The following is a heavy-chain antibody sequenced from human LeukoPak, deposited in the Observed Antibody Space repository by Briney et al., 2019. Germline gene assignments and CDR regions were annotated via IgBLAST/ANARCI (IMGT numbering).Heavy chain of an antibody. V-gene: IGHV4-4*07. D-gene: IGHD6-19*01. CDR2: IFSGGST. Sequence: ASETLSLTCTVSGGSISSYYWSWIRQPAGKELEWLGRIFSGGSTNYNASLKSRLTMSVDTSKNQFSLRLTPMTAADTAVYYCARESAAVAGRGFDYWGQGTLVTVSS. CDR3: ARESAAVAGRGFDY. J-gene: IGHJ4*02. CDR1: GGSISSYY.